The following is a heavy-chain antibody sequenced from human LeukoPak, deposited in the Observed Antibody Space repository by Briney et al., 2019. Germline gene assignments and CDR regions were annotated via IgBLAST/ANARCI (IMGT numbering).Heavy chain of an antibody. CDR1: GFTFSSYS. CDR3: ARDNGYSYGGVNDY. V-gene: IGHV3-21*01. CDR2: ISSSSSYI. J-gene: IGHJ4*02. Sequence: GGSLRLSCAASGFTFSSYSMNWVRQAPGKGLEWVSSISSSSSYIYYADSVKGRFTISRDNAKNSLYLQMNSLRAEDTAVYYCARDNGYSYGGVNDYWGQGTLVTVSS. D-gene: IGHD5-18*01.